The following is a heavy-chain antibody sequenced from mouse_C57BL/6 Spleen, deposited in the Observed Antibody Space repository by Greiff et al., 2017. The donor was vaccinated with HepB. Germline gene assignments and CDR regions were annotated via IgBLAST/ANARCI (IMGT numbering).Heavy chain of an antibody. CDR1: GFTFSDYG. CDR2: ISSGSSTI. D-gene: IGHD2-12*01. V-gene: IGHV5-17*01. J-gene: IGHJ4*01. Sequence: EVQRVESGGGLVKPGGSLKLSCAASGFTFSDYGMHWVRQAPEKGLEWVAYISSGSSTIYYADTVKGRFTISRDNAKTTLFLQMTSLRSEDTAMYYGERSVTHYYAMDCWGQGTSVTVSS. CDR3: ERSVTHYYAMDC.